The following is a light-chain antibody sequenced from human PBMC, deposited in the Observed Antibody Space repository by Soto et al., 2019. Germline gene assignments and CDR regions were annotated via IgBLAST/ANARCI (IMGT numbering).Light chain of an antibody. CDR3: AAWDDSLNGHV. Sequence: QSVLTQPPSASGTPGQRVTISCSGSSSNIGSNTVNWYQQLPGTAPKLLFYSNNQRPSGVPDRFSGSKSGTSASLAISGLQSEDEADYYCAAWDDSLNGHVFGTGTKVTVL. V-gene: IGLV1-44*01. J-gene: IGLJ1*01. CDR2: SNN. CDR1: SSNIGSNT.